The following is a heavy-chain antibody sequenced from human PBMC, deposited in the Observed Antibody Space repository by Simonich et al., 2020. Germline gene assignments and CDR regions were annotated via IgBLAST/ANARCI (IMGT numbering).Heavy chain of an antibody. CDR1: GYTFTSYG. J-gene: IGHJ3*02. CDR3: ARSTTGTTAFDI. D-gene: IGHD1-1*01. Sequence: QVQLVQSGAEVKKLGASVKVSCRASGYTFTSYGISWGRQAPGQGLEWWGWISAYNGNTNYAQKPQGRVTMTTDTSPSTAYMELRSLRSDDTAVYYCARSTTGTTAFDIWGQGTMVTVSS. V-gene: IGHV1-18*01. CDR2: ISAYNGNT.